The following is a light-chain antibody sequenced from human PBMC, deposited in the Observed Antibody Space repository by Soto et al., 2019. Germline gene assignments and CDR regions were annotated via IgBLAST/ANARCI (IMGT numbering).Light chain of an antibody. CDR1: SSDIGGYDH. V-gene: IGLV2-14*01. J-gene: IGLJ1*01. CDR2: DVS. Sequence: QSVLTQPASVSGSPGQSITIPCTGTSSDIGGYDHVSWYQQHPGKAPKPMVYDVSNRPSGVSDRFSGSKSANTASLTISGLQAEDEADYYCYSYTTSSSLYVFGTGTKLTVL. CDR3: YSYTTSSSLYV.